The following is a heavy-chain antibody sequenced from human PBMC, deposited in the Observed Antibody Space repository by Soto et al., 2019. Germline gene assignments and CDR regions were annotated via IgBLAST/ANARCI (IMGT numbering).Heavy chain of an antibody. Sequence: QVQLVQSGAEVKKPGASVKVSCKASGYTFTSYGISWVRQAPGQGLEWMGWISAYNGNTNYAQKLQGRVTMTTDTSTNAAYMELRSLRSDDTAVYYCARVLVVPAAMRGYYYYYGMDVWGQGTTVTVSS. J-gene: IGHJ6*02. V-gene: IGHV1-18*01. CDR1: GYTFTSYG. CDR3: ARVLVVPAAMRGYYYYYGMDV. CDR2: ISAYNGNT. D-gene: IGHD2-2*01.